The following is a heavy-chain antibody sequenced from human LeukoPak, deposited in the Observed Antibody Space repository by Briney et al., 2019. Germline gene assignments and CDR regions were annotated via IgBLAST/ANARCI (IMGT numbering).Heavy chain of an antibody. CDR3: AREYDHHPPFDP. Sequence: PSETLSLTCTVSGYSIGSGYYWGWILQPPGKGLEWIGSIYHSGSTYYNPSLKSRVTISVDTSKNQFSLKLSSVTAADTAVYYCAREYDHHPPFDPWGQGTLVTVSS. V-gene: IGHV4-38-2*02. J-gene: IGHJ5*02. D-gene: IGHD3-16*01. CDR1: GYSIGSGYY. CDR2: IYHSGST.